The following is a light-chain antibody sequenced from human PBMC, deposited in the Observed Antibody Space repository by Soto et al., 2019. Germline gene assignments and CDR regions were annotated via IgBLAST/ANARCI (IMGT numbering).Light chain of an antibody. J-gene: IGKJ5*01. Sequence: IQMPQWISTVPESIGDRESVALRASQGISSSLAWYQQKPGEAPKLLIYDASKLETGVPSRLSVRGSGTGFTLIITSRQPEDIALYLCQEYENLHIVGQGTRVEIK. CDR3: QEYENLHI. CDR1: QGISSS. V-gene: IGKV1-33*01. CDR2: DAS.